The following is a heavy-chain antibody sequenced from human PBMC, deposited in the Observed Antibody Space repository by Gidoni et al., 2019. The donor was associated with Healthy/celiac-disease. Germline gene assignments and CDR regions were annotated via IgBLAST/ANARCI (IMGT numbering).Heavy chain of an antibody. CDR3: ARALGVHYGMDV. D-gene: IGHD2-8*01. J-gene: IGHJ6*02. Sequence: QVQLVESGGGVVQPGRSLRLSCAASGFTFSSYAMHWVRQAPGKGLEWVAVISYDGSSKYFADSVEGRITISRDNSKNTLYLQMNGLRVEDTAVYYCARALGVHYGMDVWGQGTTVTVSS. CDR1: GFTFSSYA. V-gene: IGHV3-30-3*01. CDR2: ISYDGSSK.